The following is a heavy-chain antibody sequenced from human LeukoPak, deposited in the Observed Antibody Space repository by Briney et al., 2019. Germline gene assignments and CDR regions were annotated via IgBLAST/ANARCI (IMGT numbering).Heavy chain of an antibody. V-gene: IGHV3-33*01. CDR2: IWYDGSNK. J-gene: IGHJ6*02. CDR1: GFTFSSYG. D-gene: IGHD6-13*01. CDR3: ARVYSSSWYPYYYYYYGMDV. Sequence: GGSLRLSCAASGFTFSSYGMHWVRQAPGKGLEWVAVIWYDGSNKYYADSVKGRFTISRDNSKNTLYLQMNSLRAEDTAVYYCARVYSSSWYPYYYYYYGMDVWGQGTLVTVS.